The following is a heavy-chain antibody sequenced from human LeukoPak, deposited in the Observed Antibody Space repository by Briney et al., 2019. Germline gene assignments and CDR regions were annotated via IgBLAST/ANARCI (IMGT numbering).Heavy chain of an antibody. J-gene: IGHJ3*02. D-gene: IGHD2-2*01. CDR2: IYTSGST. CDR3: ARGCSSTSCQSAQAFDI. Sequence: PSETLSLTCAVSGGSISSSNWWSWVRQPPGKGLEWIGRIYTSGSTNYNPSLKSRVTISVDTSKNQFSLKLSSVTAADTAVYYCARGCSSTSCQSAQAFDIWGQGTMVTVSS. CDR1: GGSISSSNW. V-gene: IGHV4-4*02.